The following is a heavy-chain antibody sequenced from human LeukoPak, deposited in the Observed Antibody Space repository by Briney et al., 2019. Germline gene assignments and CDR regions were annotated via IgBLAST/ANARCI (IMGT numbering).Heavy chain of an antibody. D-gene: IGHD3-10*01. CDR2: IQNDGNSK. J-gene: IGHJ4*02. CDR3: VRGVADSYGQFDN. Sequence: GGSLRLSCAASGLTFSMPAMDWVRQAPGKGLEWVAFIQNDGNSKNYADSVKGRFTISRDNAKNSLYLQMNSLRAEDTAVYYCVRGVADSYGQFDNWGQGTLVTVSS. CDR1: GLTFSMPA. V-gene: IGHV3-30*02.